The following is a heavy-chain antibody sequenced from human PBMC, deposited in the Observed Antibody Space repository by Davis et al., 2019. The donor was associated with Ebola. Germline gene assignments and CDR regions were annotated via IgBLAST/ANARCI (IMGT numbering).Heavy chain of an antibody. CDR2: IYYSGST. CDR3: ARGNGDYPNWFDP. J-gene: IGHJ5*02. Sequence: MPGGSLRLSCTVSRGSVSSGSCYWSWIRQPPGKGLEWIGHIYYSGSTNYNPSLKSRVTISADTSKNQLSLKLSSVTAADTAVYYCARGNGDYPNWFDPWGQGTLVTVSS. D-gene: IGHD4-17*01. CDR1: RGSVSSGSCY. V-gene: IGHV4-61*01.